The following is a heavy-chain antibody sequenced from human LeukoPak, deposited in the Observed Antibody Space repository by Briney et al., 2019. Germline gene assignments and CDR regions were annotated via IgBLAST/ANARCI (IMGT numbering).Heavy chain of an antibody. CDR2: IQHDGSDQ. CDR1: GFTFSSYW. J-gene: IGHJ3*01. CDR3: ARSFLMSFRELLSGGFDV. D-gene: IGHD3-10*01. Sequence: GGSLRLSCAASGFTFSSYWMSWLRQAPGKGLEWVANIQHDGSDQYYEDSVKGRFTISRDNAKDSLFLQMNSLRAEDTAVYFCARSFLMSFRELLSGGFDVWGQGAMVTVSS. V-gene: IGHV3-7*01.